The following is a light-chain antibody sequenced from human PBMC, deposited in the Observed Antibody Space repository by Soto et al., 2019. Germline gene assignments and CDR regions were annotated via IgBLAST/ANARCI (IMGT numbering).Light chain of an antibody. CDR3: LQYGSWT. CDR2: GAS. Sequence: EIVLTQSPGTLSVSPGERATLSCRASQSISSNYLARYQQKPGQAPSLLIYGASNRATGIPDRLSGSGSGSDFTLTISRLEPEDCSICFCLQYGSWTFGQGTKVEIK. V-gene: IGKV3-20*01. CDR1: QSISSNY. J-gene: IGKJ1*01.